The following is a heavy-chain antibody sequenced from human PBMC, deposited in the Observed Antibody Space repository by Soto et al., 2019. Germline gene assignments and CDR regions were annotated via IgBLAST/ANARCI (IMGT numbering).Heavy chain of an antibody. J-gene: IGHJ4*02. Sequence: ASVKVSCKASRYTFTSYGMHWVRQAPGQRLEWMGWINAGNGDTKYSQKFQGRITITRDTSASTAYLQWNSLKASDTAMYYCARPISGWFFAYWGQGTQVTVSS. CDR2: INAGNGDT. V-gene: IGHV1-3*01. CDR1: RYTFTSYG. CDR3: ARPISGWFFAY. D-gene: IGHD6-19*01.